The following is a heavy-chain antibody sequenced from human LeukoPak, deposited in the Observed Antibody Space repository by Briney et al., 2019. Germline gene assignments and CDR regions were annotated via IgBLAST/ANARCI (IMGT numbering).Heavy chain of an antibody. V-gene: IGHV3-30*04. CDR2: ISYDGSNK. J-gene: IGHJ3*02. CDR3: ARGRRDGYNLLDAFDI. Sequence: PGGSLRLSCAASGFTFSSYAMHWVRQAPGKGLEWAAIISYDGSNKYYADSVKGRFTISRDNSKNTLYLHMNSLRAEDTAVYYCARGRRDGYNLLDAFDIWGQGTVVTVSS. D-gene: IGHD5-24*01. CDR1: GFTFSSYA.